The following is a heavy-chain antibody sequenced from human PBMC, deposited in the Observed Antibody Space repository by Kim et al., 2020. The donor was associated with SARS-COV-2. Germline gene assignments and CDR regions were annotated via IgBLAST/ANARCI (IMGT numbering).Heavy chain of an antibody. J-gene: IGHJ6*01. CDR2: ISWNSGSI. Sequence: GGSLRLSCAASGFTFDDYAMHWVRQAPGKGLEWVSGISWNSGSIGYADSVKGRFTISRDNAKNSLYLQMNSLRAEDTALYYCAKGEGRRYCSGGSCYNY. CDR3: AKGEGRRYCSGGSCYNY. CDR1: GFTFDDYA. V-gene: IGHV3-9*01. D-gene: IGHD2-15*01.